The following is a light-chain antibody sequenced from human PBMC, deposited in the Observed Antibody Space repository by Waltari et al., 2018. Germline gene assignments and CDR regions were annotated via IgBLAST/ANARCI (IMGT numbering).Light chain of an antibody. CDR1: QSISNY. Sequence: IQMTQSPSSLSASVGDRVIITCRASQSISNYLNWYQQKPGNAPNLLIYSASTLQSGVPSRFSGSGSGTDFTLTISSLQPEDFATYYCQQSFSAPPMYTFGQGTKLEMK. CDR2: SAS. CDR3: QQSFSAPPMYT. V-gene: IGKV1-39*01. J-gene: IGKJ2*01.